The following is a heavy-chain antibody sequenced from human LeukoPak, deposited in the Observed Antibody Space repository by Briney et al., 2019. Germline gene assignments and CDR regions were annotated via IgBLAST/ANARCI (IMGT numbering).Heavy chain of an antibody. V-gene: IGHV3-23*01. CDR2: ISGSGGST. CDR1: GFTFSSYA. Sequence: GGSLRLSCAASGFTFSSYAMSWVRQAPGKGLEWVSAISGSGGSTYYADSVKGRFTISRDNSKNTLYLQMNSLRAEDTAVYYCAKDGGGYYPSYYYYMDVWGKGTTVTISS. J-gene: IGHJ6*03. D-gene: IGHD3-22*01. CDR3: AKDGGGYYPSYYYYMDV.